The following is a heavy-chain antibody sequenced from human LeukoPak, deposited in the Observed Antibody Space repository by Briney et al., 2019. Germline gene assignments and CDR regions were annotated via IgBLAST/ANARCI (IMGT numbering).Heavy chain of an antibody. J-gene: IGHJ4*02. D-gene: IGHD5-24*01. CDR2: IYSGGST. CDR1: GFTVSSNY. V-gene: IGHV3-66*02. Sequence: PGGSLRLSCAASGFTVSSNYMSWVRQAPGKGLEWVSVIYSGGSTYYADSVMGRFTISRDNSKNTLCLQMNSLRAEDTAVYYCASNQKMATITDYWGQGTLVTVSS. CDR3: ASNQKMATITDY.